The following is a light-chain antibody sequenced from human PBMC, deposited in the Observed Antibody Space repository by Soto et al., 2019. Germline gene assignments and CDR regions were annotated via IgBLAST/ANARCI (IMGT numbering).Light chain of an antibody. Sequence: EIVLTQSPGTLSLSPGERVTLSCRASQSVNSSYLAWYQHKPGQAPRLLIYGASTRATGIPDRFSGSGSGTDFTLTIARLEPGDFAVYYCHQYGNSPQTVGQGTKVDIK. CDR3: HQYGNSPQT. V-gene: IGKV3-20*01. CDR1: QSVNSSY. J-gene: IGKJ1*01. CDR2: GAS.